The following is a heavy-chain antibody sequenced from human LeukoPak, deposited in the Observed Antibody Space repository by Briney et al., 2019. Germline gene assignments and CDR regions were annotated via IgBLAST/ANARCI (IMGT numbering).Heavy chain of an antibody. V-gene: IGHV3-74*01. CDR1: GFSFSSYW. D-gene: IGHD3-10*01. CDR2: INSEGSST. Sequence: PGGSLRLSCAASGFSFSSYWMYWGRQAPGKGLVWVSGINSEGSSTTYADSVKGRFTISRDNAKNTLYLQMNSLRVEDTALYYCAQYGSVTRALWYWGRGTLLTVPS. CDR3: AQYGSVTRALWY. J-gene: IGHJ4*02.